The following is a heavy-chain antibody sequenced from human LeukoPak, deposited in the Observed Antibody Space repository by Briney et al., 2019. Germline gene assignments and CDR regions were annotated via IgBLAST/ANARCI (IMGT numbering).Heavy chain of an antibody. CDR2: IDPKTGGT. D-gene: IGHD5-18*01. J-gene: IGHJ4*02. CDR1: GYTFTDYY. Sequence: ASVKVSCKASGYTFTDYYIHWVRQAPGQGLEWMGWIDPKTGGTNFAQKFQGRVTMTRGTSITTAYMELSRLRFDDTAVYYCARPRAFSYGQMYYFDYWGQGALVTVSS. V-gene: IGHV1-2*02. CDR3: ARPRAFSYGQMYYFDY.